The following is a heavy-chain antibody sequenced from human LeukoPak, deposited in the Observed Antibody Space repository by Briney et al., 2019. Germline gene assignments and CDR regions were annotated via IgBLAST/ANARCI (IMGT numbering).Heavy chain of an antibody. CDR3: ARCLQVYDAFDF. CDR2: VYYSGGT. Sequence: PETLSLTCTVSGGSITNNNYYWGWIRQPPGKGLEWIGSVYYSGGTSYNSSLKSRVTISVDTSKSQFSLRLTSVTAADTAVYYCARCLQVYDAFDFWGQGTMVTVSS. J-gene: IGHJ3*01. CDR1: GGSITNNNYY. D-gene: IGHD5/OR15-5a*01. V-gene: IGHV4-39*07.